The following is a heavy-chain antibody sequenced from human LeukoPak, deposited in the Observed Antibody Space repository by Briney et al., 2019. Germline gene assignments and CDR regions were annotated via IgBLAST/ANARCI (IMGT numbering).Heavy chain of an antibody. J-gene: IGHJ4*02. CDR2: IKQDGSEQ. CDR1: GFTFSNYW. V-gene: IGHV3-7*01. Sequence: GGSLRLSCAASGFTFSNYWMSWVRQAPGKGLEWVASIKQDGSEQYNVGSVKGRFAISRDNAKNSLSLQMNSLRVEDAAVYFCARDYTGESVTTLLGYWGQGTLVAVSS. CDR3: ARDYTGESVTTLLGY. D-gene: IGHD4-17*01.